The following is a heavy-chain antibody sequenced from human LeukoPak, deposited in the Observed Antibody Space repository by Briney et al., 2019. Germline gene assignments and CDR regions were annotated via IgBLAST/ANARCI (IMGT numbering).Heavy chain of an antibody. CDR3: ARDGLVGATDYYYYGMDV. J-gene: IGHJ6*02. CDR2: ISYDGSNK. V-gene: IGHV3-30*14. CDR1: GFTFSSYA. Sequence: GGSLRLSCAASGFTFSSYAMHWVRQAPGKGLEWVAVISYDGSNKYYADSVKGRFTISRDNSKNTLYLQMNSLRAEDTAVYYCARDGLVGATDYYYYGMDVWGQGTTVTVSS. D-gene: IGHD1-26*01.